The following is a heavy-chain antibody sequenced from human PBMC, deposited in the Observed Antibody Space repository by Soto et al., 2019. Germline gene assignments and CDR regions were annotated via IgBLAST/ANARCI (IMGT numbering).Heavy chain of an antibody. CDR1: GFTVGSSA. CDR2: FSAGGSR. V-gene: IGHV3-23*01. CDR3: AKDRGSGGIVAGTPDY. D-gene: IGHD6-19*01. Sequence: EVQLLESGGGLVQPGGSLRLSCAASGFTVGSSAMIWVRQAPGKGLEWVATFSAGGSRYYADSVKGRFTISRNSSQNTLYLQMNGLRAEDTALYYCAKDRGSGGIVAGTPDYWGQGTLVTVSS. J-gene: IGHJ4*02.